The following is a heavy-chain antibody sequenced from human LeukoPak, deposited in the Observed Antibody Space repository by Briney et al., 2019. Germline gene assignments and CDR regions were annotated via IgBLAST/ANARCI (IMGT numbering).Heavy chain of an antibody. V-gene: IGHV1-2*02. CDR3: AREGGTTGSELLDY. CDR2: INPNSGGT. J-gene: IGHJ4*02. CDR1: GYTFTSYG. D-gene: IGHD2-8*02. Sequence: ASVKVSCKASGYTFTSYGISWVRQAPGQGLEWMGWINPNSGGTNYAQKFQGRITMTRDTSISTAYMELSRLRSDDTAVYYCAREGGTTGSELLDYWGQGTLVTVSS.